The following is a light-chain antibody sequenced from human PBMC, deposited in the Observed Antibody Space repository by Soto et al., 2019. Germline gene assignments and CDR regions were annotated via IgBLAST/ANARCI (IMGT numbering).Light chain of an antibody. J-gene: IGKJ1*01. CDR1: QSVRSN. CDR2: GAS. Sequence: EIVMTQSPATLSVSPGERATLSCRASQSVRSNLAWYQQKPGQAPRLLIYGASTRATGIPARFSGSGSGIEFTLTISSLQSEDFAVYYCQQYNNWPRTFGQGTKV. CDR3: QQYNNWPRT. V-gene: IGKV3-15*01.